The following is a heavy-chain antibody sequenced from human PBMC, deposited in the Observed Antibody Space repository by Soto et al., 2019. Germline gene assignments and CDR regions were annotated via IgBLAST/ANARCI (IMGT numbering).Heavy chain of an antibody. CDR2: IIPIFGTA. CDR3: ARVVPAAPPGHWFYP. Sequence: SVKVSCKASGGTFSSYSISWVRQAPAQGLEWMGGIIPIFGTANYAQKFQGRVTITADKSTSTPYMELSSLRPEDTPVYYCARVVPAAPPGHWFYPWGPGTPVTAS. CDR1: GGTFSSYS. V-gene: IGHV1-69*06. J-gene: IGHJ5*02. D-gene: IGHD2-2*01.